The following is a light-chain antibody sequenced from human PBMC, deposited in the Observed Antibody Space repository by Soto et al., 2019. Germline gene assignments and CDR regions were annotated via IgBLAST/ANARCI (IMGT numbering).Light chain of an antibody. Sequence: IVMKQAASSLSVSPGGRATITCRASQSISDTLAFYHQTPGQAPRLLIYSASRGATGFPARFSGSGSGTDFPITISRLQFEYFAVYYCQQYNNWPWTFGQGTKVDIK. CDR2: SAS. CDR3: QQYNNWPWT. CDR1: QSISDT. J-gene: IGKJ1*01. V-gene: IGKV3-15*01.